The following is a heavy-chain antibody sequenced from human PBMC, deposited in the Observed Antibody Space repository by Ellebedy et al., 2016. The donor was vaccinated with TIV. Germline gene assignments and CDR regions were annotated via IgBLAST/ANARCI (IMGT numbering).Heavy chain of an antibody. CDR3: TTDLNWGGS. J-gene: IGHJ5*02. D-gene: IGHD7-27*01. CDR2: IKQDGSEK. CDR1: GFTFSSNW. V-gene: IGHV3-7*01. Sequence: GESLKISCAASGFTFSSNWMSWARQTPGKGLEWVAYIKQDGSEKYYVDSVKGRFTISRDNTKNSLYLQLNNLRAEDTAIYSFTTDLNWGGSWGQGTLVTVST.